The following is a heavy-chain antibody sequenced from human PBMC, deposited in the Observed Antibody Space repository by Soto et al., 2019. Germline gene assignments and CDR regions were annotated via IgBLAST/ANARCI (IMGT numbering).Heavy chain of an antibody. Sequence: QSGGSLRLSCAASGFTFSSYAMSWVRQAPGKGLEWVSAISGSGGSTYYADSVKGRFTISRDNSKNTLYLQMNSLRAEDTAVYYCAKVEKAGILTGSPFDYWGQGTLVTVSS. CDR3: AKVEKAGILTGSPFDY. CDR1: GFTFSSYA. V-gene: IGHV3-23*01. D-gene: IGHD3-9*01. J-gene: IGHJ4*02. CDR2: ISGSGGST.